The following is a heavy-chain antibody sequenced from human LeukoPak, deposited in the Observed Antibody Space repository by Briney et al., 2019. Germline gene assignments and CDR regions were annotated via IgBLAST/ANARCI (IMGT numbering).Heavy chain of an antibody. V-gene: IGHV1-69*13. Sequence: SVKVSCKASGGTFSSYAISWVRQAPGRGLEWMGGIIPIFGTANYAQKFQGRVTITADESTSTAYMELSSLRSEDTAVYYCARSWELKDWFDPWGQGTLVTVSS. CDR1: GGTFSSYA. CDR3: ARSWELKDWFDP. CDR2: IIPIFGTA. J-gene: IGHJ5*02. D-gene: IGHD1-26*01.